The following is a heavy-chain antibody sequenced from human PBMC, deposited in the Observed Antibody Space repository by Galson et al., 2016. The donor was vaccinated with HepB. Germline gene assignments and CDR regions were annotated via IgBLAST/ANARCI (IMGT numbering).Heavy chain of an antibody. CDR1: GFSFGTHG. V-gene: IGHV3-30*18. D-gene: IGHD3-9*01. CDR3: AKRHDILTGHHNFDY. CDR2: ISYDGRNQ. Sequence: SLRLSCAASGFSFGTHGMHWVRQAPGKGLEWVAVISYDGRNQYYADSVKGRFTISRDNSKNTLHLQMNSLRAEDTAVYYCAKRHDILTGHHNFDYWGQGTLVTVSS. J-gene: IGHJ4*02.